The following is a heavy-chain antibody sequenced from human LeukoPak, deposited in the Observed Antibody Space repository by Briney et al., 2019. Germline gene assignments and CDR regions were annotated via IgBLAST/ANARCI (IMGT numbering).Heavy chain of an antibody. J-gene: IGHJ4*02. V-gene: IGHV6-1*01. CDR1: GDSVSSNSVT. D-gene: IGHD5-24*01. CDR3: ARDVSGDGYLDY. Sequence: SQTLSLTCAISGDSVSSNSVTWNWIRQSPSRGLEWLGRTYSRSKWYNDYALSVKSRITISPDTSKNQFSLQLNSVTPEDTAVYYCARDVSGDGYLDYWGQGTLVTVSS. CDR2: TYSRSKWYN.